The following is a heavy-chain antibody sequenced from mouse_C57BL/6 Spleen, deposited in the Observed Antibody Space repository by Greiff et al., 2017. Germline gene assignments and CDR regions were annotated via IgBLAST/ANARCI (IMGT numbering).Heavy chain of an antibody. D-gene: IGHD2-1*01. CDR1: GYTFTSYW. V-gene: IGHV1-50*01. CDR2: IYPADSYT. Sequence: QVQLQQSGAELVKPGASVKLSCKASGYTFTSYWMQWVKQRPGQGLEWIGEIYPADSYTNYHQKFKGKGTLTVDKSSSTAYMQLSLLTSEDSAVYYYARSGGYDNYAHYALDYWGQGTSVTASS. CDR3: ARSGGYDNYAHYALDY. J-gene: IGHJ4*01.